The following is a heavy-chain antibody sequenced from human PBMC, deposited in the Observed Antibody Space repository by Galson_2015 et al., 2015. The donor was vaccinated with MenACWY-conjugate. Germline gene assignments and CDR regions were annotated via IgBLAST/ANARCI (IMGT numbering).Heavy chain of an antibody. CDR2: IDPDGSTT. CDR1: GFTFSTYW. J-gene: IGHJ4*02. V-gene: IGHV3-74*01. Sequence: PPRLPCAPSGFTFSTYWMHWVRQAPGQGLECVPRIDPDGSTTDYAESMKGRFTISRDNAKNTLFLQIHSLRVEDTAVYYCATAGSYRFDYWGQGALVTVSS. D-gene: IGHD1-1*01. CDR3: ATAGSYRFDY.